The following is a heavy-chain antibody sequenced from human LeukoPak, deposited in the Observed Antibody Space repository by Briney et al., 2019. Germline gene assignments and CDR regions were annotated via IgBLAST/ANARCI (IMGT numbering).Heavy chain of an antibody. CDR3: ARSDGYNFDY. Sequence: NTSETLSLTCTVSGGSFSSGGYYWRWIRQHPGKGLEWIGYIYYSGSTYYNPSPRSRVAISVDTSKNQFSLKLSSVTAADTAVYYCARSDGYNFDYWGQGTLVTVSS. V-gene: IGHV4-31*03. D-gene: IGHD5-24*01. J-gene: IGHJ4*02. CDR2: IYYSGST. CDR1: GGSFSSGGYY.